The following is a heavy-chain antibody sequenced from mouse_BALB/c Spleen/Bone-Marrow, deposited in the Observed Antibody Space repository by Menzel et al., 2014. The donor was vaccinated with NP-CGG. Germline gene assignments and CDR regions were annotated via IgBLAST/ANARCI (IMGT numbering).Heavy chain of an antibody. CDR3: ARSDGYRAMDY. CDR1: DYAFSTSW. Sequence: VQLQQSGPELVKPGASVKISCKASDYAFSTSWMNWMKQRPGQGLGWIGRIYPGDGDTYYNGKFKGKATLTADKSSSTAYMQLSSLTSVDSAVYFCARSDGYRAMDYWGQGTSVTVSS. D-gene: IGHD2-3*01. V-gene: IGHV1-82*01. J-gene: IGHJ4*01. CDR2: IYPGDGDT.